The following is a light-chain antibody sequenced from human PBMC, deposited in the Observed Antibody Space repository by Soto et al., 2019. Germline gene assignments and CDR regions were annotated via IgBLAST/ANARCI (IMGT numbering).Light chain of an antibody. CDR3: QKGSSIPYT. V-gene: IGKV1-39*01. Sequence: DIQMTQSPSSLSASVGNRVTITCRASQTISTYLNWYQQNPGKAPKLLIYAASNLQNGVPSRFSGSGSVTDFTLSISSLQTEDFATYYCQKGSSIPYTVGQGMKLVIK. J-gene: IGKJ2*01. CDR1: QTISTY. CDR2: AAS.